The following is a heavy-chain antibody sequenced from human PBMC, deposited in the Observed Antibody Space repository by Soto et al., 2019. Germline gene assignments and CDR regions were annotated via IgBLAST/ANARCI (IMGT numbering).Heavy chain of an antibody. D-gene: IGHD5-12*01. CDR3: ASPYSGYDGEVAFDI. Sequence: GGSLRLSCAASGFTVSSNYMSWVRQAPGKGLEWVSVIYSGGSTYYADSVKGRFTISRDNSKNTLYLQMNSLRAEDTAVYYCASPYSGYDGEVAFDIWGQGTMVTVSS. V-gene: IGHV3-53*01. J-gene: IGHJ3*02. CDR1: GFTVSSNY. CDR2: IYSGGST.